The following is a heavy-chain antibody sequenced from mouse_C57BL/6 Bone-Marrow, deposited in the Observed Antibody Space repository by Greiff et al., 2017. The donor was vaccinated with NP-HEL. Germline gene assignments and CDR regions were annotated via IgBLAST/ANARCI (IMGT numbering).Heavy chain of an antibody. D-gene: IGHD3-2*02. CDR1: GYAFSSSW. Sequence: VQLQQSGPELVKPGASVKISCKASGYAFSSSWMNWVKQRPGKGLEWIGRIYPGDGDTNYNGKFKGKATLTADKSSSTAYMQLSSLTSEDSAVYFCAREDRQLRLLFAYWGQGTLVTVSA. V-gene: IGHV1-82*01. CDR2: IYPGDGDT. CDR3: AREDRQLRLLFAY. J-gene: IGHJ3*01.